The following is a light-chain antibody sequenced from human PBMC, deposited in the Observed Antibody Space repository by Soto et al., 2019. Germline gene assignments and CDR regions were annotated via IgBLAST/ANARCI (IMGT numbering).Light chain of an antibody. Sequence: DIQMTQSPSTLPASVGDRVTITCRASQSISNWLAWYQQKPGKAPKLLIFAASNLQSGVPSRFSGSGSGTDFTLTINSLQPEDFASYYCQQTYTGANFGQGTRLEIK. V-gene: IGKV1-39*01. J-gene: IGKJ5*01. CDR1: QSISNW. CDR3: QQTYTGAN. CDR2: AAS.